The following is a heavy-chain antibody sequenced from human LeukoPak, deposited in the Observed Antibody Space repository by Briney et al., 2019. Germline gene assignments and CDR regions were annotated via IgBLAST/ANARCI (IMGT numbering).Heavy chain of an antibody. J-gene: IGHJ4*02. CDR1: GGSFSGYY. CDR2: IDHSGST. CDR3: ARSPQWLVRFDY. Sequence: SETLSLTCAVYGGSFSGYYWSWIRQPPGKGLEWIGEIDHSGSTNYNPSLKSRVTISVDTSKNQFSLKLSSVTAADTAVYYCARSPQWLVRFDYWGQGTLVTVS. D-gene: IGHD6-19*01. V-gene: IGHV4-34*01.